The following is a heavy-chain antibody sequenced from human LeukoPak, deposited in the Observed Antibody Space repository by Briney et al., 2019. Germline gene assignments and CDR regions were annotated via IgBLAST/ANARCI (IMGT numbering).Heavy chain of an antibody. CDR3: ARAPPTEGPYGMDV. J-gene: IGHJ6*04. Sequence: GGSLRLSCAASGFTFTDYYMSWIRQAPGKGLEWVSYISSSSSYTNYADSVKGRFTISRDNAKNSLYLQMNSLRAEDTAVYYCARAPPTEGPYGMDVWGKGTTVTVSS. CDR1: GFTFTDYY. D-gene: IGHD1-14*01. CDR2: ISSSSSYT. V-gene: IGHV3-11*06.